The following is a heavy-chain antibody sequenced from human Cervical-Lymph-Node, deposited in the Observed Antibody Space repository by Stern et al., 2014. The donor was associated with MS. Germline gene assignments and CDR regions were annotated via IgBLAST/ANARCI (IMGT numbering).Heavy chain of an antibody. CDR1: GDTFSSYS. D-gene: IGHD5-18*01. V-gene: IGHV1-69*01. J-gene: IGHJ4*02. CDR3: ARDTAMAMDF. CDR2: IIPMVGTA. Sequence: QMQLVQSGAEVKKPESSVKVSCKASGDTFSSYSISWVRQAPGQGLEWRGWIIPMVGTANYAQKFQGRATITADGSTSTAYMELSSLRSDDTAVYYCARDTAMAMDFWGQGTLVTVSS.